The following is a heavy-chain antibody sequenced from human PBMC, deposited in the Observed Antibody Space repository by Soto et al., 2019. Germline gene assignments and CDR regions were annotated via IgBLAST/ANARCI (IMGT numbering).Heavy chain of an antibody. CDR2: ISSSSSYI. CDR1: VCTFSSYS. D-gene: IGHD2-21*02. J-gene: IGHJ6*01. V-gene: IGHV3-21*01. CDR3: ATVGNIVVVTALHVGVQV. Sequence: VGSLRLSCASSVCTFSSYSMNCVRHAPGKWLEWVSSISSSSSYIYYADSVKGRFTISRDNAKNSLYLQMNSLRAEDTAVYYCATVGNIVVVTALHVGVQVLGQGTTVSVSS.